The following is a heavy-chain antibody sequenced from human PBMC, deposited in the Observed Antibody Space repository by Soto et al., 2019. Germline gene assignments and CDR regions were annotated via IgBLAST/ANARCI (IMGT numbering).Heavy chain of an antibody. CDR2: ISAYNGNT. CDR1: GYTFTSYG. D-gene: IGHD2-2*01. Sequence: ASVKVSCKASGYTFTSYGISWVRQAPGQGLEWMGWISAYNGNTNYAQKLQGRVTMTTDTSTSTAYMELRSLRSDDTAVYYCARAHGPYCSSTSCYEWGFDPWGQGTLVTVSS. J-gene: IGHJ5*02. V-gene: IGHV1-18*01. CDR3: ARAHGPYCSSTSCYEWGFDP.